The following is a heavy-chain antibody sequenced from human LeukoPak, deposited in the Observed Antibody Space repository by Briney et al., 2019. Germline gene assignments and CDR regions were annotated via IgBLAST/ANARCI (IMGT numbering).Heavy chain of an antibody. J-gene: IGHJ4*02. Sequence: SETLSLTCTVSGDFISSYYYIWIRQPPGKGLEWIGYVSHSGSTNYNPSLKSRVAMSLDTSKNQFSLKLSSVTAADTAVYYCTRAPLRSATDHWGQGSLVTVSS. V-gene: IGHV4-59*08. CDR2: VSHSGST. D-gene: IGHD3-10*01. CDR1: GDFISSYY. CDR3: TRAPLRSATDH.